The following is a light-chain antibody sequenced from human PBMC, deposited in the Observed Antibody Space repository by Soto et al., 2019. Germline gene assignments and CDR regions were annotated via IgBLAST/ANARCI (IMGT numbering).Light chain of an antibody. CDR2: GAS. Sequence: EIVLTQSPGTLSLSPGERATLSCRASQSVSSSYLAWYQQKPGQAPRLLIYGASSRATGIPDRFCGSGSGTDVSITISRLEPEDFAVYYCQQYGSSPQITFGGGTKVEIK. J-gene: IGKJ4*01. CDR3: QQYGSSPQIT. V-gene: IGKV3-20*01. CDR1: QSVSSSY.